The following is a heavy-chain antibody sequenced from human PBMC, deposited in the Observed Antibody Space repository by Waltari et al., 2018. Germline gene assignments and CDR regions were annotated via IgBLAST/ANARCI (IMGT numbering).Heavy chain of an antibody. V-gene: IGHV4-38-2*02. CDR1: GYSISSGHY. D-gene: IGHD2-21*01. Sequence: QVQLQESGPGLVKPSETLSLTCTVSGYSISSGHYWGWLRQPPGKGLEWIGSIYHSGSTYYNPSLKSRVTISVDTSKNQFSLKLSSVTAADTAVYYCAREYCGGDCYSTRGGYYYYYYMDVWG. J-gene: IGHJ6*03. CDR2: IYHSGST. CDR3: AREYCGGDCYSTRGGYYYYYYMDV.